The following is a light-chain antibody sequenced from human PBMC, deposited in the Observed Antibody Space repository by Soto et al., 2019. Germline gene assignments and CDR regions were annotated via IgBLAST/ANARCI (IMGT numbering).Light chain of an antibody. CDR2: GAS. Sequence: EIVLTQSPGTLSLSAGERATLSCRASQSIRDSYLAWYQQKPGQAPRLLIYGASIRPTGIPDRFSGSGSGTDFTFTSSRLEPEDFAGYYCQQYGDSPRTFGQGTKLEIK. J-gene: IGKJ1*01. CDR1: QSIRDSY. CDR3: QQYGDSPRT. V-gene: IGKV3-20*01.